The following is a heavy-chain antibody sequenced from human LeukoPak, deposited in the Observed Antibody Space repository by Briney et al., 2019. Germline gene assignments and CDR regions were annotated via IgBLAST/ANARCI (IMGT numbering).Heavy chain of an antibody. Sequence: GGSLRLSCAASGFTFSSYAMSWVRQAPGKGLEWVSGISGSGDNTYYADSVKGRFTISRDNSKNTLYVQVNSLGTEDTAAYYCANGSYYDSSGSFYFDYWGQGTLVTVSS. CDR3: ANGSYYDSSGSFYFDY. CDR2: ISGSGDNT. D-gene: IGHD3-22*01. V-gene: IGHV3-23*01. CDR1: GFTFSSYA. J-gene: IGHJ4*02.